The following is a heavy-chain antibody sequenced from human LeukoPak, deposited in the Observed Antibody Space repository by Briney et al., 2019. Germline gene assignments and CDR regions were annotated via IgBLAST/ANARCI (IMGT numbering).Heavy chain of an antibody. CDR1: GGSVSSGSYY. J-gene: IGHJ5*02. CDR3: AREPYYYGSGRSPWFDP. V-gene: IGHV4-61*01. Sequence: PSETLSLTCTVSGGSVSSGSYYWSWIRQPPGKGLEWIGYIYYSGSTNYNPSLKSRVTISVDTSKNQFSLKLSSVTAADTAVYYCAREPYYYGSGRSPWFDPWGQGTLVTVSS. D-gene: IGHD3-10*01. CDR2: IYYSGST.